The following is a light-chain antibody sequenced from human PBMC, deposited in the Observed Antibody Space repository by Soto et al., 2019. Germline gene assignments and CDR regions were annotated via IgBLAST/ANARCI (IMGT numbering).Light chain of an antibody. J-gene: IGKJ3*01. CDR1: QAILSW. V-gene: IGKV1-12*01. CDR2: ASS. Sequence: DIQMTQSPSSVSASVGARVTITSRARQAILSWLAWYQQKPGEAPRLLIYASSNLQSGVPSRFSGSGSGTEFTLTISSLQPEDFATYYCQQANSFPITFGPGTRLDIK. CDR3: QQANSFPIT.